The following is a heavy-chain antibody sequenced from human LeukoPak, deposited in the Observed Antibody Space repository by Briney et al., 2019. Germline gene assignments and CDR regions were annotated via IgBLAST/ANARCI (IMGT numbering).Heavy chain of an antibody. J-gene: IGHJ4*02. CDR1: RGTFSRYT. V-gene: IGHV1-69*02. CDR2: IIPILGIA. D-gene: IGHD1-14*01. Sequence: SAKDSSKASRGTFSRYTISSVPPAPGPRLERMGQIIPILGIANYAQKLQSRVTTTADKTTRTGYIEQRRVRSQDTAVYYCAGIPLSRNTSRSTYFDYWGQGTLVTVSS. CDR3: AGIPLSRNTSRSTYFDY.